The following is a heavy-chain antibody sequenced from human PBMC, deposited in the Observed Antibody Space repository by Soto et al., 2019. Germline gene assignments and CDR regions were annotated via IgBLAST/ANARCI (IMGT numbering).Heavy chain of an antibody. Sequence: QVQLVQSGAEVKKPGSSVKVSCKASGGTFSSYAISWVRQAPGQGLEWMGGIIPIFGTANYAQKFQGRVTITADKSTSTAYMELSSLRSEDTAVYYCARKREHDTSILLSKDYYGMDVWGQGTTVTVSS. CDR3: ARKREHDTSILLSKDYYGMDV. CDR2: IIPIFGTA. D-gene: IGHD1-26*01. J-gene: IGHJ6*02. CDR1: GGTFSSYA. V-gene: IGHV1-69*06.